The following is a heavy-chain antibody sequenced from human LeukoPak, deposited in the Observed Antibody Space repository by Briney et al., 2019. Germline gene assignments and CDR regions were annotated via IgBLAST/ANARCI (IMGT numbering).Heavy chain of an antibody. Sequence: GSVKVSCRASGYIFTNYYMHWVRQAPGQGLEWLGLISPTGSSTNYAQKFRGRVTMTRDTSTTTVYMELSSLRSEDTAVYYCAREESGGYFDYWGQGTLVNVSS. CDR3: AREESGGYFDY. J-gene: IGHJ4*02. CDR1: GYIFTNYY. D-gene: IGHD2-8*02. V-gene: IGHV1-46*01. CDR2: ISPTGSST.